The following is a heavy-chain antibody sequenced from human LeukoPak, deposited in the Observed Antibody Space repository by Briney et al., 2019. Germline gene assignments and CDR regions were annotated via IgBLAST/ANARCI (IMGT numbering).Heavy chain of an antibody. CDR1: GGSISSHY. D-gene: IGHD4-17*01. CDR2: IYYSGST. CDR3: ARGGTTVTPGLLWFDP. V-gene: IGHV4-59*11. Sequence: SETLSLTCSVSGGSISSHYWSWIRQPPGMGLEWIGYIYYSGSTKYNPSLKSRVTISVDTSKNQFSLKLSSVTAADTAVYYCARGGTTVTPGLLWFDPWGQGTLVTVSS. J-gene: IGHJ5*02.